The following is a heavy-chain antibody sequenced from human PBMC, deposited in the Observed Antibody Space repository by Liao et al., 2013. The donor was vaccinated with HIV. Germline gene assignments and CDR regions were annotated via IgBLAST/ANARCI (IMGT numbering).Heavy chain of an antibody. CDR2: LHPSGST. CDR1: GGSMSSDY. CDR3: ATQWGNGYDPFDD. V-gene: IGHV4-4*07. D-gene: IGHD3-22*01. J-gene: IGHJ4*02. Sequence: QVQLQESGPGVVKPSETLSLSCIVSGGSMSSDYWSWIRQPAGKGLEWIGRLHPSGSTNYNPSLKSRVTISVDTSKNQFSLKLSSVTAADTAVYYCATQWGNGYDPFDDWGQGALVTVSS.